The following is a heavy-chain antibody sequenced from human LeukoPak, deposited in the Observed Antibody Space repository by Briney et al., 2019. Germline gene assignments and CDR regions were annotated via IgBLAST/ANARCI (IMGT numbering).Heavy chain of an antibody. J-gene: IGHJ4*02. V-gene: IGHV4-38-2*01. CDR2: IYHSGST. Sequence: PSETLSLTCAVSGYSISSGYYWGWIRQPPGKGLEWIGSIYHSGSTYYNPSLKSRVTISVDTPKNQFSLKLSSVTAADTAVYYCASGPLWFGEKFDYWGQGTLVTVSS. D-gene: IGHD3-10*01. CDR1: GYSISSGYY. CDR3: ASGPLWFGEKFDY.